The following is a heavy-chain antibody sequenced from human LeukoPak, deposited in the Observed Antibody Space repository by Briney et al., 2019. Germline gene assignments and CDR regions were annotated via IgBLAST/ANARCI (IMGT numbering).Heavy chain of an antibody. CDR1: GFTFSSYW. J-gene: IGHJ3*02. V-gene: IGHV3-7*01. CDR2: IKQDGSEK. D-gene: IGHD6-13*01. Sequence: GGSLRLSCAASGFTFSSYWMSWVRQAPGKGLEWVANIKQDGSEKYYVDSVKGRFTISRDNAKNSLYLQMNSLRAEDTAVYYCARTRIAAAGVREVAFDIWGQGTMVTVSS. CDR3: ARTRIAAAGVREVAFDI.